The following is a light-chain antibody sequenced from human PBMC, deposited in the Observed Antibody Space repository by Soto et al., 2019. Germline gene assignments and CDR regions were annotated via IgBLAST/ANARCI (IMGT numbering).Light chain of an antibody. J-gene: IGKJ4*01. CDR3: QQYDKSPLT. Sequence: EIVMTQSPATLSVSPGERATLSCRASESVGSNLAWYQQKPGQAPRLLIHGASKRATGIPARFSGSGSGTEFTLTISSLQSEDFAVYYCQQYDKSPLTFGGGTKVDIK. V-gene: IGKV3-15*01. CDR1: ESVGSN. CDR2: GAS.